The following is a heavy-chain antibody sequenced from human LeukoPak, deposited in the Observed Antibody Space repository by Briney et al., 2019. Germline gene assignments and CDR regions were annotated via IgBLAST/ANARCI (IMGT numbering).Heavy chain of an antibody. CDR1: GFTFGSYW. Sequence: GGSLRFSCAASGFTFGSYWMTWVRQAPGKGLEWVANIKQDGSEKNYVDSVKGRFTISTDNAKNSLNLQMNSLSAEDTAVYYCARGGYYYGSGTTPGQYWGQGTLVTVSS. D-gene: IGHD3-10*01. V-gene: IGHV3-7*04. CDR2: IKQDGSEK. CDR3: ARGGYYYGSGTTPGQY. J-gene: IGHJ4*02.